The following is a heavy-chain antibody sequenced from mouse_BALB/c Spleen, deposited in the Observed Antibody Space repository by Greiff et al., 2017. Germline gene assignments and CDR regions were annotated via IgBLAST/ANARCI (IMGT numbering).Heavy chain of an antibody. CDR1: GFSLTSYG. CDR3: ARVMITTGGYWYFDV. V-gene: IGHV2-9*02. CDR2: IWAGGST. D-gene: IGHD2-4*01. Sequence: VKVVESGPGLVAPSQSLSITCTVSGFSLTSYGVHWVRQPPGKGLEWLGVIWAGGSTNYNSALMSRLSISKDNSKSQVFLKMNSLQTDDTAMYYCARVMITTGGYWYFDVWGAGTTVTVSS. J-gene: IGHJ1*01.